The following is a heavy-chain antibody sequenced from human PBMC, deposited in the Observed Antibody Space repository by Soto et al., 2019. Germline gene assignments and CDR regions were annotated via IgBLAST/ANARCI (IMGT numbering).Heavy chain of an antibody. Sequence: PGGSLILSGAASGFTFSNAWMSWVRQAPGKGLEWVGRIKSKTDGGTTDYAAPVKGRFTISRDDSKNTLYLQMNSLKTEDTAVYYCTTGLPRKTVAGTSSDYWGQGTLVTVSS. CDR3: TTGLPRKTVAGTSSDY. CDR1: GFTFSNAW. V-gene: IGHV3-15*01. J-gene: IGHJ4*02. D-gene: IGHD6-19*01. CDR2: IKSKTDGGTT.